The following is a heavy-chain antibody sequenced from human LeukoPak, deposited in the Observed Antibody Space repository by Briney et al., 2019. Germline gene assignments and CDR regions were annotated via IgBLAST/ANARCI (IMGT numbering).Heavy chain of an antibody. V-gene: IGHV3-48*01. CDR1: GFTFSTYS. CDR3: ARGSTYYDSSGQVPFDY. Sequence: GGSLRLSCAASGFTFSTYSMNWVRQAPGKGLEWVSYISSSSSTIYYADSAKGRFTISRDNAKNSLYLQMNSLRAEDTAVYYCARGSTYYDSSGQVPFDYWGQGTLVTVSS. D-gene: IGHD3-22*01. CDR2: ISSSSSTI. J-gene: IGHJ4*02.